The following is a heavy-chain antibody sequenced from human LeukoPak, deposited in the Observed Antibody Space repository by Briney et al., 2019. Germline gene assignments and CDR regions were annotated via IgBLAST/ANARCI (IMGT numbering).Heavy chain of an antibody. V-gene: IGHV3-7*05. CDR1: GFTFGSYW. J-gene: IGHJ4*02. CDR2: IKEDGSDK. CDR3: GREKNLGT. D-gene: IGHD1-14*01. Sequence: GGSLRLSCAASGFTFGSYWMSWVRQAPGKRLDWVATIKEDGSDKYYVDSVKGRFTISRDNVKNSVYLQMNSLRAEDTAVYYCGREKNLGTWDQGTLVTVSS.